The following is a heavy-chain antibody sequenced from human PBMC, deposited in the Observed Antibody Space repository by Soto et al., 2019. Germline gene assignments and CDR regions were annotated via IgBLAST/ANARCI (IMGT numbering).Heavy chain of an antibody. CDR2: VSDSGYTT. Sequence: PGGSLRLSCAASGFAFSNYAMSWVRQAPGKGLEWVSAVSDSGYTTYYADSVKGRFTISRDNSKNTLYLQMNSLRAEDTAVYYCAKDGLDYDFWSSYPYGMDVWGQGTTVTVSS. D-gene: IGHD3-3*01. J-gene: IGHJ6*02. CDR1: GFAFSNYA. CDR3: AKDGLDYDFWSSYPYGMDV. V-gene: IGHV3-23*01.